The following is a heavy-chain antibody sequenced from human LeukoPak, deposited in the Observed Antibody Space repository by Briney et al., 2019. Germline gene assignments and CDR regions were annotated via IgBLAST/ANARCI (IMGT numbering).Heavy chain of an antibody. J-gene: IGHJ4*02. CDR3: ARLGIITAAGSNDY. D-gene: IGHD6-13*01. Sequence: GGSLRLSCAASGFTFSSYSMNWVRQARGKGLEWVSYISSSSSTIYYADSVKGRFTISRDNAKNSLYLQMNSLRAEDTAVYYCARLGIITAAGSNDYWGQGTLVTVSS. CDR2: ISSSSSTI. CDR1: GFTFSSYS. V-gene: IGHV3-48*01.